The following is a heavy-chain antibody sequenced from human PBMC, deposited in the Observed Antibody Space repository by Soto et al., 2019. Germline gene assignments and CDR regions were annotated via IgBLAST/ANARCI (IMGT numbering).Heavy chain of an antibody. D-gene: IGHD3-10*01. CDR3: AKGSFRSGGYYSDFDY. V-gene: IGHV4-59*01. Sequence: SETLSLTCTVSGGSISGYYWNWIRQPPGKGLEWIGYIYYTGSTNYNPSLESRVTISVDTAKNQFSLKLSSVTAADTAVYYCAKGSFRSGGYYSDFDYWGQGTLVTVSS. J-gene: IGHJ4*02. CDR2: IYYTGST. CDR1: GGSISGYY.